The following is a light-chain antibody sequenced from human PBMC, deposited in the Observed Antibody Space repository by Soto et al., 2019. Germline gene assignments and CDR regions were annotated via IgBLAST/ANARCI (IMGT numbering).Light chain of an antibody. CDR3: QTWDTGARVV. J-gene: IGLJ2*01. CDR2: LSSDGSH. CDR1: SGHSGYA. V-gene: IGLV4-69*01. Sequence: QPVLTQSPSASASLGASVKLTCTLRSGHSGYAIAWHQQQPEKGPRYLMKLSSDGSHSKGDGIPDRFSGSSSGAERYLTISSLQSEDEADYYCQTWDTGARVVFGGGTKLTVL.